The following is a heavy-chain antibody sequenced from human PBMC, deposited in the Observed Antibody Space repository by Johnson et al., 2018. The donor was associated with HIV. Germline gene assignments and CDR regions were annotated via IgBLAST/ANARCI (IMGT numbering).Heavy chain of an antibody. CDR3: ARDSERGFDI. V-gene: IGHV3-48*04. Sequence: VQLVESGGGVVQPGRSLRLSCAASGLTFSSYAMHWVRQAPGKGLEWISYISSSDSTIYYADSVKGRFTISRDNANNSLYLQMNSLRAEDTAVYYCARDSERGFDIWGQGTMVTVSS. D-gene: IGHD1-26*01. J-gene: IGHJ3*02. CDR2: ISSSDSTI. CDR1: GLTFSSYA.